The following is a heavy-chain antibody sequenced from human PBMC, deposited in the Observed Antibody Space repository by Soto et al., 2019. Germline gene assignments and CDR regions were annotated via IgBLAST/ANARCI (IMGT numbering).Heavy chain of an antibody. J-gene: IGHJ4*02. CDR3: AKSAVAGTDY. CDR1: GLRFSSLW. CDR2: ISGSGGST. Sequence: GGSLRLSCGVSGLRFSSLWMTWLRQAPGKGLEWVSNISGSGGSTYYVDSVKGRFTISRDNSKNTLYLQMNSLRAEDTAVYYCAKSAVAGTDYWGQGTLVTVSS. D-gene: IGHD6-19*01. V-gene: IGHV3-23*01.